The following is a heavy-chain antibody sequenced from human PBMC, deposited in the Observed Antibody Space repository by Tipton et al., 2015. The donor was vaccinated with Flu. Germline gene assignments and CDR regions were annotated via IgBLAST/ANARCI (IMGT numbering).Heavy chain of an antibody. V-gene: IGHV4-31*03. CDR2: IYYSGST. J-gene: IGHJ4*02. CDR3: ARDRPPVY. CDR1: GGSISSGGYY. Sequence: LRLSCTVSGGSISSGGYYWSWIRQHPGKGLEWIWYIYYSGSTYYNPSLKSRVTISVDTSKNQFSLKLSSVTAADTAVYYCARDRPPVYWGQGTLVTVS.